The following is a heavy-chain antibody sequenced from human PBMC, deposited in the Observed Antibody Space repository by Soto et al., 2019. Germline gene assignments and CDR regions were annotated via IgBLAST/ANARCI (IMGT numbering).Heavy chain of an antibody. V-gene: IGHV2-70*04. J-gene: IGHJ4*02. CDR2: IDWDDDK. D-gene: IGHD6-19*01. CDR1: GFSLSTSGMR. CDR3: ARIKSGQWLATFDY. Sequence: SGPTLVNPTQTLTLTCTFSGFSLSTSGMRVRWIRQPPGKALEWLARIDWDDDKFYSTSLKTRLTISKDTSKNQVVLTMTNMDPVDTATYYCARIKSGQWLATFDYWGQGTLVTDS.